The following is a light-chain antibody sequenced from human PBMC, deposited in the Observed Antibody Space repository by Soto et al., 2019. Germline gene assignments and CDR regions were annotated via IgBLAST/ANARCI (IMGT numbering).Light chain of an antibody. Sequence: DIQMTQSPSTLSAYVGDTVSITCRASQSISNWLAWYQQKPGEAPKFLIYQASTLESGVPSRFSGSGSGTEFTLTISNLQPDDFATYYCQHYSHYPVTFGQGTKVEIK. CDR3: QHYSHYPVT. V-gene: IGKV1-5*03. CDR1: QSISNW. CDR2: QAS. J-gene: IGKJ1*01.